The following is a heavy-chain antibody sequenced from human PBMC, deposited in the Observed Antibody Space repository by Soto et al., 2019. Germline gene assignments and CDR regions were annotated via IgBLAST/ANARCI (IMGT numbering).Heavy chain of an antibody. Sequence: QVQLQESGPGLVKPSGTLSLTCAVSGGSFTSNNWWTWVSQPPGQGLEWIGEIYRTGSTNYNPSLKSRVTISRDKAENQFSLKVTSLTAADTAVYYCASRDPGTSVDYWGQGTLVTVSS. V-gene: IGHV4-4*02. J-gene: IGHJ4*02. CDR2: IYRTGST. CDR3: ASRDPGTSVDY. CDR1: GGSFTSNNW. D-gene: IGHD1-7*01.